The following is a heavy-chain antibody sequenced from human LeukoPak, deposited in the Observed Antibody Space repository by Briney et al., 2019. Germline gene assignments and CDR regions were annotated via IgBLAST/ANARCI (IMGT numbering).Heavy chain of an antibody. D-gene: IGHD2-2*01. J-gene: IGHJ5*02. CDR2: INPSGANT. CDR1: GYTFTNFY. CDR3: ARDHAPGPAASWNWFDP. V-gene: IGHV1-46*01. Sequence: ASVKVSCKTSGYTFTNFYMHWVRQAPGQGLEWMGIINPSGANTGYAQKFQGRVTMTRDTSTSTAYMELSSLRSEDTAVYYCARDHAPGPAASWNWFDPWGQGTLVTVSS.